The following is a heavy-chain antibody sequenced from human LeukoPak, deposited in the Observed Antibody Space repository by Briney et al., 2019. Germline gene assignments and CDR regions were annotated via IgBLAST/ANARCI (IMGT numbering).Heavy chain of an antibody. D-gene: IGHD3-10*01. J-gene: IGHJ5*02. CDR1: GGTFSSYA. Sequence: SVKVSCKASGGTFSSYAISWVRQAPGQGLEWMGGIFPIFGTANYAQKFQGRVTITTDESTSTAYMELSSLRSEDTAVYYCARGFYGSGSYYNPNWFDPWGQGTLVTVSS. CDR2: IFPIFGTA. CDR3: ARGFYGSGSYYNPNWFDP. V-gene: IGHV1-69*05.